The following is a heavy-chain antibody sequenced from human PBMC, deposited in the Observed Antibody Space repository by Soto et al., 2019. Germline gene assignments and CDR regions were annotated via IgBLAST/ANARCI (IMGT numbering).Heavy chain of an antibody. D-gene: IGHD4-17*01. CDR1: TSTFSRYG. CDR2: ISPSGVTI. Sequence: EVLLVESGGGLVQSGGSLRLSCAASTSTFSRYGMNWVRQAPGKGLERMSFISPSGVTIYYADSVRGRFTISRDNAKNLLFVQMNTLMDDDKAVYYCVRGGTTVATIGDHWGQGTLVTVSS. J-gene: IGHJ4*02. V-gene: IGHV3-48*02. CDR3: VRGGTTVATIGDH.